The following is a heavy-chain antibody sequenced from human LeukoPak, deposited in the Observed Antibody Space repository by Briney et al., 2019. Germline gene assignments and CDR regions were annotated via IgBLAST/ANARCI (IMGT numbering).Heavy chain of an antibody. CDR1: GYTFTSYY. V-gene: IGHV1-46*01. D-gene: IGHD3-22*01. J-gene: IGHJ4*02. CDR3: ARDDHYYDSSGHYDFDY. CDR2: INPSGGST. Sequence: GASVKVSCKASGYTFTSYYMHWVRQAPGQGLEWMGIINPSGGSTSYAQKFQGRVTKTRDTSTSTVYMELSSLRSEDTAVYYCARDDHYYDSSGHYDFDYWGQGTLVTVSS.